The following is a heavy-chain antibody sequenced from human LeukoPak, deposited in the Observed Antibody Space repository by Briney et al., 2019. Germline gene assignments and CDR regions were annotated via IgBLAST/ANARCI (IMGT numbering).Heavy chain of an antibody. CDR2: MHSSGST. Sequence: SETLSLTCTVSGGSMSVYYWTWVRQSAGKGLEWIGRMHSSGSTNYNPSLKRRGTMSIDTSEKQFSLKLRSVTAADTALYFCARGYSDGTGYYYPSFDYWGQGVLVTVSS. V-gene: IGHV4-4*07. D-gene: IGHD3-22*01. CDR1: GGSMSVYY. J-gene: IGHJ4*02. CDR3: ARGYSDGTGYYYPSFDY.